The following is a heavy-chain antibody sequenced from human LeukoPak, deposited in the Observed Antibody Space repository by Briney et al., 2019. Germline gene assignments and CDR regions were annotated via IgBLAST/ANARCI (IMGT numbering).Heavy chain of an antibody. CDR3: TRRGGSSSSDWFDP. CDR1: GGSISNYY. V-gene: IGHV4-59*08. Sequence: SSETLSLTCTVSGGSISNYYWSWIRQPPGKGLGWIGYVYYTGSTSYNPSLKSRVTISGDTSKNQFSLKLSSVTAADTAVYYCTRRGGSSSSDWFDPWGQGTLVIVSS. CDR2: VYYTGST. J-gene: IGHJ5*02. D-gene: IGHD6-6*01.